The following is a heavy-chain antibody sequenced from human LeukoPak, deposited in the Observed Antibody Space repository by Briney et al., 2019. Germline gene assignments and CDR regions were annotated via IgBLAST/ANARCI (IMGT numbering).Heavy chain of an antibody. CDR2: INPNSGGT. D-gene: IGHD3-9*01. Sequence: GASVKVSCKASGYTFTGYYMHWVRQAPGQGLEWMGWINPNSGGTNYAQKFQGRVTMTRDTSISTAYMELSRLRSDDTAVYYCASGGPLTAYPYYYFDYWGQGTLVTVSS. CDR3: ASGGPLTAYPYYYFDY. V-gene: IGHV1-2*02. CDR1: GYTFTGYY. J-gene: IGHJ4*02.